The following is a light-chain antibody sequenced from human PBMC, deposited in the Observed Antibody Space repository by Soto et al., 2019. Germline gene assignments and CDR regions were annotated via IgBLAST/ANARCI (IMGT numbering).Light chain of an antibody. Sequence: QSALTQPSSASGSPGQSVTISCAGTSSDVGAYNYVSWYQHHPGKAPKLIIYDVTKRPSGVPDRFSGSKSGNTASLTVSGLQAEDEADYYSNSYGGNAHVLFGGGTKLTVL. CDR2: DVT. V-gene: IGLV2-8*01. CDR1: SSDVGAYNY. CDR3: NSYGGNAHVL. J-gene: IGLJ2*01.